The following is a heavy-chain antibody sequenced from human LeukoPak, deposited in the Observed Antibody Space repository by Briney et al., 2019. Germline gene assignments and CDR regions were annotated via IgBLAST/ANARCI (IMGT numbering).Heavy chain of an antibody. CDR1: GDSNSNYY. Sequence: PSETLSLTCSVSGDSNSNYYWSWIRQPPGKGLEWIGYINCSGRTDYNPSLKSRVTISVDTSKNQFSLKLSSVTAADTAVFYCARTISGWYSFDYWGQGTLVTVSS. V-gene: IGHV4-59*08. D-gene: IGHD6-13*01. CDR2: INCSGRT. CDR3: ARTISGWYSFDY. J-gene: IGHJ4*02.